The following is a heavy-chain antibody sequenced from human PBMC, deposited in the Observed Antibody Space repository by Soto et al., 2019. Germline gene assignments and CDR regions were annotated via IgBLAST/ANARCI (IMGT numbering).Heavy chain of an antibody. Sequence: PGGSLRLSCAASGFTFSDHYMDWVRQAPGKGLEWVGRIRKKTNSFTTEYAASVKGRFTVSRDDSKNSLYLQMNSLKTEDTAVYYCARPLYDGSVSYQDSWGQGTLVTVSS. D-gene: IGHD3-22*01. CDR2: IRKKTNSFTT. V-gene: IGHV3-72*01. CDR1: GFTFSDHY. CDR3: ARPLYDGSVSYQDS. J-gene: IGHJ4*02.